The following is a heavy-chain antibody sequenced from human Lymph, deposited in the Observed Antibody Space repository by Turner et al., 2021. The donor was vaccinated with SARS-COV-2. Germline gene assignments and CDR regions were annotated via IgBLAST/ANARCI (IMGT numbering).Heavy chain of an antibody. CDR3: AKDPNWYILSAVDY. CDR2: ITSRGGST. CDR1: GFTFGSSA. Sequence: EVQLLESGGGLVHPGGSLRLSCPASGFTFGSSAMSWVRQAPGQGLEWVSSITSRGGSTYFADSVKGRFTISRDNSKNTLYLQMNSLRAEDTAVYYCAKDPNWYILSAVDYWGKGTLVTVSS. D-gene: IGHD1-1*01. J-gene: IGHJ4*02. V-gene: IGHV3-23*01.